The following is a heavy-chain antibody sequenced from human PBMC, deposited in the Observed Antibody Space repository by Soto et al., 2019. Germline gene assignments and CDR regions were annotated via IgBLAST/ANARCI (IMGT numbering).Heavy chain of an antibody. V-gene: IGHV1-69*01. CDR3: ARSQTPVIAAAGRYYYYYYGMDV. CDR1: GGTFSSYA. CDR2: IIPIFGTA. J-gene: IGHJ6*02. Sequence: QVQLVQSGAEVKKPGSSVKVSCKASGGTFSSYAISWVRQAPGQGLEWMGGIIPIFGTANYAQKFQGRVTITADESTSTADMELSSLRSEDTAVYYCARSQTPVIAAAGRYYYYYYGMDVWGQGTTVTVSS. D-gene: IGHD6-13*01.